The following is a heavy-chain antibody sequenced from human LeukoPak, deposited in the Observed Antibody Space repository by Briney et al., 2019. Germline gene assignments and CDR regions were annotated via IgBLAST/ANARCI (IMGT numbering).Heavy chain of an antibody. D-gene: IGHD3-3*01. J-gene: IGHJ6*03. V-gene: IGHV1-69*05. CDR2: IIPIFGTA. CDR1: GGTLSSYA. Sequence: ASVKVSCKASGGTLSSYAISWVRQAPGQGLEWMGGIIPIFGTANYAQKFQGRVTITTDESTSTAYMELSSLRSEDTAVYYCARGLLEDFWSGHARYYYYYMDVWGKGTTVTVSS. CDR3: ARGLLEDFWSGHARYYYYYMDV.